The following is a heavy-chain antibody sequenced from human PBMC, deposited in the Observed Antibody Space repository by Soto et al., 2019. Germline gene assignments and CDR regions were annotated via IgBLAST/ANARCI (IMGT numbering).Heavy chain of an antibody. CDR1: GFDFFGTYG. D-gene: IGHD1-26*01. Sequence: PGGSLRLSCKVSGFDFFGTYGFTWVRQAPGKGLEWIAFIRGRPYGATTEYAASVRGRFTVSRDDSLKQVNLQMNSLKTGDTAVYFCTREALGATSFFDFWGQGAQVTVSS. CDR2: IRGRPYGATT. J-gene: IGHJ4*02. CDR3: TREALGATSFFDF. V-gene: IGHV3-49*04.